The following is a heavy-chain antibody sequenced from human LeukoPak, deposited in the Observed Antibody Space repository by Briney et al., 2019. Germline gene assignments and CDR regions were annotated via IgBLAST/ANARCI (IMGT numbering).Heavy chain of an antibody. CDR2: INPNRGGT. CDR3: ARAVEYYYGSGSPEIWFDP. D-gene: IGHD3-10*01. V-gene: IGHV1-2*02. J-gene: IGHJ5*02. CDR1: GYTFTGYY. Sequence: ASVKVSCKASGYTFTGYYMHWVRQAPGQGLEWMGCINPNRGGTNYAQKFQGRVTMTRDTSISTAYMELSRLRSDDTAVYYCARAVEYYYGSGSPEIWFDPWGQGTLVTVSS.